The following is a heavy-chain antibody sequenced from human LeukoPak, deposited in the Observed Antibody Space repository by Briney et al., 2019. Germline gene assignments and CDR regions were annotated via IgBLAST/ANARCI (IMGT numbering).Heavy chain of an antibody. V-gene: IGHV3-23*01. CDR3: AKDSTAGVYYYYGMDV. CDR2: ISGSGGST. Sequence: GGSLRLSCAASGFTFSSYAMSWVRQAPGKGLEWVSAISGSGGSTYYADSVKGRFTISRDNSKNTLYLQMNSLRAEDTAVYYCAKDSTAGVYYYYGMDVWGQGTTVTISS. D-gene: IGHD3-10*01. CDR1: GFTFSSYA. J-gene: IGHJ6*02.